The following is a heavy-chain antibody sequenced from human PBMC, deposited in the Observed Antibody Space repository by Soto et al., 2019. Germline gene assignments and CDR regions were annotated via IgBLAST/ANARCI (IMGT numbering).Heavy chain of an antibody. CDR1: GGSISSYY. Sequence: SETLSLTCTVSGGSISSYYWSWIRQPPGKGLEWIEYIYYSGSTNHNPSLKSRVTISVDTSKNQFSLKLSSVTAADTAVYYCARSYSSGWYHYFDYWGQGTLVTVSS. CDR2: IYYSGST. D-gene: IGHD6-19*01. J-gene: IGHJ4*02. V-gene: IGHV4-59*01. CDR3: ARSYSSGWYHYFDY.